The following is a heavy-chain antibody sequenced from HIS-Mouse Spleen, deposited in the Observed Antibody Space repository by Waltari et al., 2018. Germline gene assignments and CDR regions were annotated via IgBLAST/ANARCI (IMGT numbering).Heavy chain of an antibody. Sequence: QVQLQESGPGLVKPSETLSLTCTVSGYSISSGYYWGWIRQPPGKGLEWIGRSDHSGGTYYNPSLKSRVTISVDTSKNQFSLKLSSVTAADTAVYYCARALEYSSSWYYYYYGMDVWGQGTTVTVSS. CDR3: ARALEYSSSWYYYYYGMDV. CDR1: GYSISSGYY. J-gene: IGHJ6*02. CDR2: SDHSGGT. V-gene: IGHV4-38-2*02. D-gene: IGHD6-13*01.